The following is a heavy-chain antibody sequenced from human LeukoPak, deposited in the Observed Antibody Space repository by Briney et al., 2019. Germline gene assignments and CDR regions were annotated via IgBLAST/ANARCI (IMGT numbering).Heavy chain of an antibody. D-gene: IGHD1-26*01. CDR2: TYYRSKWYN. Sequence: SQTLSLTCAISGDSVSSNSATWTWLRQSPSRGLEWLGRTYYRSKWYNDYAVSMKSRITINPDTSKNQFSLQLNSVTPEDTAVYYCARLVGASWFDSWGQGTLVTVSS. V-gene: IGHV6-1*01. CDR1: GDSVSSNSAT. CDR3: ARLVGASWFDS. J-gene: IGHJ5*01.